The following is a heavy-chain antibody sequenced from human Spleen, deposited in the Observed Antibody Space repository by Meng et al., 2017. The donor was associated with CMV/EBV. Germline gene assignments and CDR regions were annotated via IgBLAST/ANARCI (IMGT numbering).Heavy chain of an antibody. CDR2: IYPGDSDA. D-gene: IGHD3-3*01. CDR1: YRLTSYW. J-gene: IGHJ4*02. V-gene: IGHV5-51*01. Sequence: YRLTSYWIGWVRQMPGKGLEWMGMIYPGDSDARYNPSFRGQVTISADNSISTAYLQWSSLKASDTAMYYCARQHYQATYDFWSGYYDWGQGTLVTVSS. CDR3: ARQHYQATYDFWSGYYD.